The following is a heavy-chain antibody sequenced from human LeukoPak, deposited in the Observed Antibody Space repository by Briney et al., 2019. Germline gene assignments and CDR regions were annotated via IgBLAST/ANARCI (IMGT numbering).Heavy chain of an antibody. V-gene: IGHV3-30*02. Sequence: PGGSVTLLCAASRFSFYSYGMLRLRQAPGKGLVWVAYLQYDRTNVQYAVSVRGRFTISRDNSKNILYLQMNSLRYDHRAVYYCARGVVAATFYYYMDVWGKGTTVTVSS. CDR1: RFSFYSYG. CDR3: ARGVVAATFYYYMDV. CDR2: LQYDRTNV. D-gene: IGHD2-15*01. J-gene: IGHJ6*03.